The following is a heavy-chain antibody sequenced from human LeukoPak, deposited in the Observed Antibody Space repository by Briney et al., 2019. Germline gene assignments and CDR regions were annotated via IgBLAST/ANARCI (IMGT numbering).Heavy chain of an antibody. D-gene: IGHD3-16*01. J-gene: IGHJ4*02. V-gene: IGHV3-23*01. CDR1: GFTFSSYA. CDR2: ISGSGGST. Sequence: GVLRLSCAASGFTFSSYAMSWVRQAPGKGLEWVSAISGSGGSTYYADSVKGRFTISRDNSKNTLYLQMNSLRAEDTAVYYCAKSAFGGVILSVDYWGQGTLVTVSS. CDR3: AKSAFGGVILSVDY.